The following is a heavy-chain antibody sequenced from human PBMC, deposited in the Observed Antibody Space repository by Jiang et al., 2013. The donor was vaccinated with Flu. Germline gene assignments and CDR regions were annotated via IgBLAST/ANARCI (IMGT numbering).Heavy chain of an antibody. Sequence: VQLLESGAEVKKPGESLKISCKGSGYTFAGYWIGWVRQTPGKGLEWMGIIYPGDSRTRYSPSFQGHVTISADKSINTAYLQWSSLEASDTAMYYCARRTGPLPSVCFDPWGQGTLVTVSS. V-gene: IGHV5-51*01. CDR1: GYTFAGYW. CDR2: IYPGDSRT. D-gene: IGHD1-1*01. J-gene: IGHJ5*02. CDR3: ARRTGPLPSVCFDP.